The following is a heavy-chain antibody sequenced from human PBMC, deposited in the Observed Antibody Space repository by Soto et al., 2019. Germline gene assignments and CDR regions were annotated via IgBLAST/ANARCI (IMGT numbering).Heavy chain of an antibody. CDR3: ARRYCSSATCPRNYYGMDV. CDR2: IDPIDSHT. D-gene: IGHD2-2*01. V-gene: IGHV5-10-1*01. CDR1: GYSFTNYW. Sequence: LGESLKISCKGSGYSFTNYWISWVRQIPGKGLEWMGRIDPIDSHTTYSPSFQGHVTISTDKSINTAYLQWSSLKASDTAMYYCARRYCSSATCPRNYYGMDVWGQGTTVTVSS. J-gene: IGHJ6*02.